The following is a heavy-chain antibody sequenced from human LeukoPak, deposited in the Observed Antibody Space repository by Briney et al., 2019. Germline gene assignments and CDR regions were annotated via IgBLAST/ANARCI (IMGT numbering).Heavy chain of an antibody. CDR1: GGTFSSYA. V-gene: IGHV1-18*01. D-gene: IGHD5-24*01. J-gene: IGHJ6*03. Sequence: GASVKVSCKASGGTFSSYAISWVRQAPGQGLEWMGWISANNGNSNSAQKLQGRVTMTTDTSTSTAYMELRSLRADNTAVYYCARGPRRGNFEGYKGGRGKRTTVTISS. CDR2: ISANNGNS. CDR3: ARGPRRGNFEGYKGG.